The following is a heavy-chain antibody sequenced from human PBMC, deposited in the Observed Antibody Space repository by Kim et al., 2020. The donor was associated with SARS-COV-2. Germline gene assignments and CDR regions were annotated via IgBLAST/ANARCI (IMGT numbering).Heavy chain of an antibody. J-gene: IGHJ6*01. V-gene: IGHV3-48*03. D-gene: IGHD2-2*01. Sequence: GGSLRLSCAASGFTFSTYEINWVRQAPGKGLEWISYISTSGSTIYYADSVKGRFTISRDNAKSSLSLQMNGLRAEATAVYYCARSLYCSSASCFFGMDV. CDR1: GFTFSTYE. CDR2: ISTSGSTI. CDR3: ARSLYCSSASCFFGMDV.